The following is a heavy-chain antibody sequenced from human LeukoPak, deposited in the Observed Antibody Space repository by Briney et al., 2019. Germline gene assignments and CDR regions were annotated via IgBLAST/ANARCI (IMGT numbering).Heavy chain of an antibody. D-gene: IGHD3-22*01. J-gene: IGHJ4*02. Sequence: ASVKVSCKASGYTFTSYYMHWVRQAPGQGLEWMGWISAYNGNTNYAQKLQGRVTMTTDTSTSTAYMELRSLRSDDTAVYYCARDPRAYYYDSSGYYGFDYWGQGTLVTVSS. V-gene: IGHV1-18*04. CDR1: GYTFTSYY. CDR2: ISAYNGNT. CDR3: ARDPRAYYYDSSGYYGFDY.